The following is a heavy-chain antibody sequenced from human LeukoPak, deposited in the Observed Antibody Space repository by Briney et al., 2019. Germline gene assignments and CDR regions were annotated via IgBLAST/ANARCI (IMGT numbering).Heavy chain of an antibody. V-gene: IGHV3-53*01. J-gene: IGHJ4*02. CDR3: ARDRPSQYSSGWYYFDY. Sequence: GGSLRLSCAASGFTVSSNYMSWVRQAPGKGLEWVSVIYSSGSTYYADSVKGRFTISRDNSKNTLYLQMNSLRAEDTAVYYCARDRPSQYSSGWYYFDYWGQGTLVTVSS. CDR1: GFTVSSNY. CDR2: IYSSGST. D-gene: IGHD6-19*01.